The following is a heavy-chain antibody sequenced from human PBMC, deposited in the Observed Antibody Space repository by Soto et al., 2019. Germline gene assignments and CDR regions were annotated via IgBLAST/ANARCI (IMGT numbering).Heavy chain of an antibody. V-gene: IGHV3-23*01. CDR3: AKDATAVNGVWDPFDM. Sequence: ELQLLESGGGVVQPGGSLRLSCAASGFTFSAYATSWVRQAPGKGLQWVSGVGGSDTDKHYADSVRGRFTVSRDNSKNTLYLQMNSLRADDTAVYYCAKDATAVNGVWDPFDMWGQGTEVTVSS. CDR1: GFTFSAYA. CDR2: VGGSDTDK. J-gene: IGHJ3*02. D-gene: IGHD2-8*01.